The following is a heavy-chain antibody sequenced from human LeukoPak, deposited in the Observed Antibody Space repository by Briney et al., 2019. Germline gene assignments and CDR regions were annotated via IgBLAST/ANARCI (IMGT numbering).Heavy chain of an antibody. CDR1: GGSFSGYY. CDR2: INHSGSA. Sequence: SETLSLTCAVYGGSFSGYYWSWIRQPPGKGLQWIGEINHSGSANYNPSLKSRVTISVDTSKNQFSLKLSSVTAADTAVYYCATTTIRLGYWGQGTLVTVSS. V-gene: IGHV4-34*01. J-gene: IGHJ4*02. D-gene: IGHD5-12*01. CDR3: ATTTIRLGY.